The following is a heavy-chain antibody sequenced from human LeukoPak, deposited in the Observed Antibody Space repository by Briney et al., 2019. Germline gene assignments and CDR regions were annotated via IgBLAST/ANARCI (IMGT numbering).Heavy chain of an antibody. CDR1: GFTFSDYH. J-gene: IGHJ4*02. CDR3: VRDISGYYFDY. D-gene: IGHD3-22*01. CDR2: ISGSSIYT. Sequence: KAGGSLRLSCAASGFTFSDYHMTWIRQAPGKGLEWVSYISGSSIYTRYADSVKGRFTISRDNAKNSLYLQMNSLRAEDTALYYSVRDISGYYFDYWGQGTLVTVSS. V-gene: IGHV3-11*05.